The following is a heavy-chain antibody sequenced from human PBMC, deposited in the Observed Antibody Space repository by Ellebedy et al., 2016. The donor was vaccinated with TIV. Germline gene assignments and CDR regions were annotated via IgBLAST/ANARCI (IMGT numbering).Heavy chain of an antibody. CDR1: GGSISSSSYY. J-gene: IGHJ4*02. CDR3: ARQGDSSSWYADSNWVFDY. CDR2: IYYSGST. D-gene: IGHD6-13*01. V-gene: IGHV4-39*01. Sequence: GSLRLXCTVSGGSISSSSYYWGWIRQPPGKGLEWIGSIYYSGSTYYNPSLKSRVTISVDTSKNQFSLKLSSVTAADTAVYYCARQGDSSSWYADSNWVFDYWGQGTLVTVSS.